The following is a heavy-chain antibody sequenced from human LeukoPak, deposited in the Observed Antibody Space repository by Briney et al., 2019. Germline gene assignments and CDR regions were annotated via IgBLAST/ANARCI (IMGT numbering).Heavy chain of an antibody. CDR2: ISSSSSYI. Sequence: ETLSRTCTVSGGSISTYYWSWVRQAPGKGLEWVSSISSSSSYIYYADSVKGRFTISRDNAKNSPYLQMNSLRAEDTAVYYCARGPYGDYPTDDYYYYGMDVWGQGTTVTVSS. D-gene: IGHD4-17*01. V-gene: IGHV3-21*01. J-gene: IGHJ6*02. CDR1: GGSISTYY. CDR3: ARGPYGDYPTDDYYYYGMDV.